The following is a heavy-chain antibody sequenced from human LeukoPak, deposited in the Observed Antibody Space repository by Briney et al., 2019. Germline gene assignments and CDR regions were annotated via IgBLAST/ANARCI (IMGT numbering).Heavy chain of an antibody. Sequence: PGRSLRLSCTASGFTFGDYAMSWFRQAPGKGLEWVGFIRSKAYGGTTEYAASVKGRFTISRDDSKSIAYLQMNSLKTEDTAVYYCTRDFGPYSSSWHHGSVGFNPIDYWGQGTLVTVSS. CDR3: TRDFGPYSSSWHHGSVGFNPIDY. V-gene: IGHV3-49*03. D-gene: IGHD6-13*01. CDR1: GFTFGDYA. J-gene: IGHJ4*02. CDR2: IRSKAYGGTT.